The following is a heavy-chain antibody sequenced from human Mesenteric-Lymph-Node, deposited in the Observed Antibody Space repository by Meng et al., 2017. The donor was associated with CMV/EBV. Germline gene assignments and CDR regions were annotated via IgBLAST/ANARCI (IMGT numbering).Heavy chain of an antibody. CDR1: GFSFSTFT. CDR2: ISYDGGNV. J-gene: IGHJ6*02. V-gene: IGHV3-30*04. Sequence: GGSLRLSCAASGFSFSTFTMGWIRQAPGKGLEWVAVISYDGGNVYYADSMKGRFTISRDNSKNTLYLQMNSLRAEDTAVYYCARVLSSGWYHYYYGMDVWGQGTTVTVSS. CDR3: ARVLSSGWYHYYYGMDV. D-gene: IGHD6-19*01.